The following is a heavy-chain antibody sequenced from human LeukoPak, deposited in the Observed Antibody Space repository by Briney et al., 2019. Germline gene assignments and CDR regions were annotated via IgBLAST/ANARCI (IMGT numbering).Heavy chain of an antibody. V-gene: IGHV3-30*03. CDR2: ISDGGSNQ. J-gene: IGHJ4*02. Sequence: PGGSLRLSCAASGFTLSTYGMHWVRQAPGKGLEWVAAISDGGSNQYYADSVKGRFTISRDNSKNTLYLQMNSLRPEDTAVYYCVRDKYRFDYWGQGTLVTVSS. CDR3: VRDKYRFDY. CDR1: GFTLSTYG. D-gene: IGHD3-16*02.